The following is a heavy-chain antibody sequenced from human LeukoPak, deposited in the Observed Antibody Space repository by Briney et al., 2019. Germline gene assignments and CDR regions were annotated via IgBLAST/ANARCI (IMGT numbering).Heavy chain of an antibody. J-gene: IGHJ5*02. Sequence: ASVKVSCKVSGYTLSELSMHWVRQAPGKGLEWMGGFDPEDGETICAQKFQGRVTMTTDTSTSTAYMELRSLRSDDTAVYYCAREFEWFDPWGQGTLVTVSS. CDR1: GYTLSELS. D-gene: IGHD3-16*01. CDR3: AREFEWFDP. CDR2: FDPEDGET. V-gene: IGHV1-24*01.